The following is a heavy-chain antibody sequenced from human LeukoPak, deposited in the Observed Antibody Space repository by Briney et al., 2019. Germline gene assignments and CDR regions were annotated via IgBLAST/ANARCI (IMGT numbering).Heavy chain of an antibody. CDR3: ARDSSPLGILAFDI. J-gene: IGHJ3*02. V-gene: IGHV1-18*01. D-gene: IGHD3-16*01. Sequence: GSSVKVSCKAVGDTFSIYGISWVRQAPGQGLEWMGWISAYNGNTNYAQKLQGRVTMTTDTSTSTAYMELRSLRSDDTAVYYCARDSSPLGILAFDIWGQGTMVTVSS. CDR1: GDTFSIYG. CDR2: ISAYNGNT.